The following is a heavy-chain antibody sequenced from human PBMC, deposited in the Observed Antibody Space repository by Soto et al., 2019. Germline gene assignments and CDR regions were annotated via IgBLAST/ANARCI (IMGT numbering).Heavy chain of an antibody. D-gene: IGHD3-3*01. V-gene: IGHV1-8*01. CDR1: GYTFTSYD. CDR2: MNPNSGNT. J-gene: IGHJ4*02. Sequence: ASVKVSCKASGYTFTSYDINWVRQATGQGLERMGWMNPNSGNTGYAQKFQGRVTMTRNTSISTAYMELSSLRSEDTAVYYCARYLPTYYDFWSGRPGYYFDYWGQGTLVTVSS. CDR3: ARYLPTYYDFWSGRPGYYFDY.